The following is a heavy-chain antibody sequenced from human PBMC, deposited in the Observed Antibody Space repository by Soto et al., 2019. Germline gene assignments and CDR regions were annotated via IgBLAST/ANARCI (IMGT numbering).Heavy chain of an antibody. CDR3: VKEGTLAVGGLDL. D-gene: IGHD3-10*01. CDR2: FAGDFINT. Sequence: CGSLRLSCSASPFTVNNHAMHWVRQAPGERLEWLSGFAGDFINTRYADSVRGRFTISRDTSKTTLSLPMDSLRVENTAIYYSVKEGTLAVGGLDLWGPGALVTVSS. CDR1: PFTVNNHA. J-gene: IGHJ5*02. V-gene: IGHV3-23*01.